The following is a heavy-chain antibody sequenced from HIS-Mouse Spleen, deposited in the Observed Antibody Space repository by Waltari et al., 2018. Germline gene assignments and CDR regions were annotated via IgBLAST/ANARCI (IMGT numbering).Heavy chain of an antibody. D-gene: IGHD3-3*01. CDR1: GFSLSPSGVG. V-gene: IGHV2-5*01. CDR3: AHRHPGVVDAFDI. CDR2: LYWDDK. Sequence: QITLKESGPTLVKPTQTLTLTCTFSGFSLSPSGVGVGWIRQPPGKALEWLALLYWDDKRYSPSLKSRLTSTKDTSKNQVVLTMTNMDPVDTATYYCAHRHPGVVDAFDIWGQGTMVTVSS. J-gene: IGHJ3*02.